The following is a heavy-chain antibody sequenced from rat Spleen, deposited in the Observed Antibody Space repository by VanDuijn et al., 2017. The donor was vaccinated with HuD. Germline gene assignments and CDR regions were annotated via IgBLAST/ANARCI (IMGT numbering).Heavy chain of an antibody. D-gene: IGHD1-2*01. CDR2: IWTDGNT. CDR1: GFSLTSSH. V-gene: IGHV2-43*01. Sequence: QVQLKESGPGLVQPSQTLSLTCTVSGFSLTSSHVSWFRQPPGKGLEWMGVIWTDGNTADNSLLKSRLSISRDTSKSQVFLKMNGLQTEDTATYFCVRAGYNFDYWGQGVMVTVSS. J-gene: IGHJ2*01. CDR3: VRAGYNFDY.